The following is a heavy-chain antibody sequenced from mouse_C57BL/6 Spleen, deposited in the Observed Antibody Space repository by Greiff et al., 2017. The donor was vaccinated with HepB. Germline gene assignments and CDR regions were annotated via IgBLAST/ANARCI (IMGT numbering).Heavy chain of an antibody. V-gene: IGHV5-17*01. D-gene: IGHD2-4*01. CDR1: GFTFSDYG. Sequence: EVKLVESGGGLAKPGGSLKLSCAASGFTFSDYGMHWVRQAPEKGLEWVAYISSGSSTIYYADTVKGRFTISRDNAKNTLFLQMTSLRSEDTAMYYCAREGDDYDFDYWGQGTTLTVSS. J-gene: IGHJ2*01. CDR3: AREGDDYDFDY. CDR2: ISSGSSTI.